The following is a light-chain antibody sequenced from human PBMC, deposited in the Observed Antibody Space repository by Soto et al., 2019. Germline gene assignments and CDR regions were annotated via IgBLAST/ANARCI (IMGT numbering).Light chain of an antibody. J-gene: IGLJ1*01. CDR1: SSNIGAGYD. V-gene: IGLV1-40*01. CDR3: RSYDSSLNGRV. CDR2: GNS. Sequence: QSVLTQPPSVSGAPGQRVTISCTGSSSNIGAGYDVHWYQQLPGTAPKLLIYGNSNRPSGVPDRFSGSKSGTSASLAITGFQAEDEADYYCRSYDSSLNGRVFGTGTKLTVL.